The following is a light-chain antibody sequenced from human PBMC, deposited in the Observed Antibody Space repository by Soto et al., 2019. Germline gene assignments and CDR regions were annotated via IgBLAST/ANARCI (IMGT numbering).Light chain of an antibody. CDR3: QQHYSFPRA. CDR1: QGISTY. Sequence: VIWMPQSPSLLSASLGERVTISCRISQGISTYLVWYQQKPGKAPELLIYAASTWPSGVPSRFSGSGSGTDFTLTISSLQSEDFATYYCQQHYSFPRAFGQGTKVEIK. J-gene: IGKJ1*01. V-gene: IGKV1D-8*03. CDR2: AAS.